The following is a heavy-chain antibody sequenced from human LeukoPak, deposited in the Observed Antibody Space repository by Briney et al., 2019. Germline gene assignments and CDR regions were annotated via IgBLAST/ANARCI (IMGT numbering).Heavy chain of an antibody. CDR1: GFTFSMSA. CDR3: ARGRAGIAAAGFAY. D-gene: IGHD6-13*01. V-gene: IGHV3-30-3*01. Sequence: AGSLTLSCATSGFTFSMSAMHWVRLAPGKGLDWVAVISFYGGTKFYADFVKGRISISRDNSKNTLYLQMNSLGLDDTAVYLCARGRAGIAAAGFAYWGQGTLVTVSS. J-gene: IGHJ4*02. CDR2: ISFYGGTK.